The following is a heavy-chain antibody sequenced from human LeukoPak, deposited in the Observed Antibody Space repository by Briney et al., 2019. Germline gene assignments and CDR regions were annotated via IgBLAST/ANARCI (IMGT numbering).Heavy chain of an antibody. J-gene: IGHJ4*02. V-gene: IGHV1-69*01. Sequence: SVKVSCKASGGTFSSSGISWVRQAPGQGLEWMGGIIPITGTANYAQKFQGRVTITADESTSTAYMELSSLRSDDTAVYYCARGATAMVTDYWGQGTLVTVSS. CDR1: GGTFSSSG. CDR2: IIPITGTA. CDR3: ARGATAMVTDY. D-gene: IGHD5-18*01.